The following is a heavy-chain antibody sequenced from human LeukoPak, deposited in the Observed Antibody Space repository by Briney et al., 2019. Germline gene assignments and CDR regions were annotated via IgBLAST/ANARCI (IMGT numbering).Heavy chain of an antibody. D-gene: IGHD3-10*01. CDR2: VSKSGDTT. CDR3: AKSSGGVHYFYYMDV. V-gene: IGHV3-23*01. CDR1: GFSFSSYA. Sequence: GGSLRLSCAASGFSFSSYAMSWVRQAPGKGLEWVSAVSKSGDTTDYADSVKGRFTISRDNSKSTLYVEMNSLRAEDTAVYFCAKSSGGVHYFYYMDVWGKGTTVTVSS. J-gene: IGHJ6*03.